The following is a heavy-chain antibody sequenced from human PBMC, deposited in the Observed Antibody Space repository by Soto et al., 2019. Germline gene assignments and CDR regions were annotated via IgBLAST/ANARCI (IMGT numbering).Heavy chain of an antibody. CDR1: VRSISSYY. CDR3: ARHGQWLVTGYFYYGMDV. D-gene: IGHD6-19*01. Sequence: PSETLSLPCTVSVRSISSYYWSWIRQPPGKGLEWIGYIYYSGSTNYNPSLKSRVTISVDTSKNQFSLKLSSVTAADTAVYYCARHGQWLVTGYFYYGMDVWGQGTTVTVSS. CDR2: IYYSGST. V-gene: IGHV4-59*08. J-gene: IGHJ6*02.